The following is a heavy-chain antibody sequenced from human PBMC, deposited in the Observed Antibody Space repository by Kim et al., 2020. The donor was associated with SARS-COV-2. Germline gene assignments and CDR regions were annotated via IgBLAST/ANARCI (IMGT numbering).Heavy chain of an antibody. CDR2: ISPYNGYT. D-gene: IGHD7-27*01. J-gene: IGHJ4*02. Sequence: ASVKVSCKAFGYTFSNYNFNWVRQAPGHGLEWMGWISPYNGYTNYAQKLQGRVTMTTDTSTNTAYMELRSLTSDDTAVYSCARDRGWGYYDFWGPGTLVT. CDR1: GYTFSNYN. V-gene: IGHV1-18*01. CDR3: ARDRGWGYYDF.